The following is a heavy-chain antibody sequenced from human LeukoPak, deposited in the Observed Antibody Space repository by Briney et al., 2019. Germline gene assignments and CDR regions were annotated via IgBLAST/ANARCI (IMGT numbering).Heavy chain of an antibody. J-gene: IGHJ6*03. V-gene: IGHV3-73*01. CDR2: IRSKANSYAT. Sequence: GGSLRLSCAASGFTFSGSAMHWVRQASGKGLEWVGRIRSKANSYATAYAASVKGRFTISRDDSKNTAYLQMNSLKTEDTAVYYCARDPTGYYYMDVWGKGTTVTVSS. CDR1: GFTFSGSA. CDR3: ARDPTGYYYMDV.